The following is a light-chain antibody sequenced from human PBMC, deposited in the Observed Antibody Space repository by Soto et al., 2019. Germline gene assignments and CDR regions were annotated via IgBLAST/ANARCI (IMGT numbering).Light chain of an antibody. J-gene: IGLJ1*01. Sequence: QSVLTQPPSVSGAPGQRVTITYTGSSSNIGAGYDVHWYQQLPGTSPKLLIYGNTNRPSGVPDRFSGSNSGTSASASLALTGLQAGDEADYYCQSYDSSLNTYVFGPGTKVTVL. CDR3: QSYDSSLNTYV. CDR1: SSNIGAGYD. V-gene: IGLV1-40*01. CDR2: GNT.